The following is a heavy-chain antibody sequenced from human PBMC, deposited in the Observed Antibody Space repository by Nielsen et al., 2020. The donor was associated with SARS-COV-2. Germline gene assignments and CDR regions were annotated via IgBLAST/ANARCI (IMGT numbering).Heavy chain of an antibody. J-gene: IGHJ3*02. CDR1: GFSFGEYG. CDR3: SRVSAGAFDI. CDR2: MRGQVFGGAS. V-gene: IGHV3-49*04. Sequence: GESLKISCTTSGFSFGEYGLTWVRQAPGKGLEWVGFMRGQVFGGASEFAASVKGRFSMSRDDSKSIMYLQMNSLKTEGTAVYFCSRVSAGAFDIWGQGTMVTVSS.